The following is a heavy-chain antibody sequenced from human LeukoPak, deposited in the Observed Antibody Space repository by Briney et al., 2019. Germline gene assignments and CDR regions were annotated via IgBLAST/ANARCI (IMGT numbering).Heavy chain of an antibody. CDR2: IGGSGTRT. CDR1: GFTFSNYA. Sequence: GGSLRLSCAASGFTFSNYAMNWVRQPPGKGLEWVSGIGGSGTRTYYADSVKGRFTISRDNSKNTLYLQMNSLRDEDTAVYYCAKDSHWILFDDWGQGTLVTVSS. D-gene: IGHD2-2*03. CDR3: AKDSHWILFDD. J-gene: IGHJ4*02. V-gene: IGHV3-23*01.